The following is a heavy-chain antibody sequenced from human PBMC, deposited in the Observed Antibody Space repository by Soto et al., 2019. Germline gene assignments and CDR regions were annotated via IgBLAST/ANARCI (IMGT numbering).Heavy chain of an antibody. V-gene: IGHV1-46*01. Sequence: ASVKVSCKTSGYTFTNYYIHWVRQAPGQGLEWMGVINPSGISTTYAQKFQGRVTMTRDTSTSTVYMDLSSLRPEDTAVYFCARVPVSYRAPCSGGSCYLFDYWGQGTLVTVSS. CDR2: INPSGIST. J-gene: IGHJ4*02. CDR1: GYTFTNYY. D-gene: IGHD2-15*01. CDR3: ARVPVSYRAPCSGGSCYLFDY.